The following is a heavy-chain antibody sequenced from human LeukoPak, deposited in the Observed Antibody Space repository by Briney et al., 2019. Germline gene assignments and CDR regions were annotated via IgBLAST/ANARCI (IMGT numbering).Heavy chain of an antibody. CDR1: GFTFSTYG. J-gene: IGHJ4*02. Sequence: GGSLRLSCAASGFTFSTYGMTWVRQAPGKGLEWVSAISGSAAATFYGDSVKGRFTISRDNSKKTVYLQMNSLRAEDTAVYYCAKRGPGSPQSGKYYFDYWGQGTLVTVSS. D-gene: IGHD3-10*01. V-gene: IGHV3-23*01. CDR2: ISGSAAAT. CDR3: AKRGPGSPQSGKYYFDY.